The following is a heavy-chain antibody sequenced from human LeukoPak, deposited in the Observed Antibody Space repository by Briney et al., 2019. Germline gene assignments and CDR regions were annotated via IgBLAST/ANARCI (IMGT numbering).Heavy chain of an antibody. J-gene: IGHJ4*02. Sequence: GESLKISCAASGFTFGDYAMSWVRQAPGKGLEWVGFIRSKAYGGTTEYAASVKGRFTISRDDSKSIAYLQMNSLKTEDTAVYYCTKRGYYYGYLDYWGQGTLVTVSS. D-gene: IGHD5-18*01. V-gene: IGHV3-49*04. CDR2: IRSKAYGGTT. CDR1: GFTFGDYA. CDR3: TKRGYYYGYLDY.